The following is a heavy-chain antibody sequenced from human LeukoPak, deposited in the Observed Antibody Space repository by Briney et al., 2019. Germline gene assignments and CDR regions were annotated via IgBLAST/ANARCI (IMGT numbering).Heavy chain of an antibody. CDR2: INCNSGGT. CDR3: ARGWVTVLTPWIDP. V-gene: IGHV1-2*02. D-gene: IGHD5-18*01. J-gene: IGHJ5*02. CDR1: GYTFTGYY. Sequence: GASVKVSCKASGYTFTGYYIHWVRQAPGQGLEWMGWINCNSGGTTYAQKFQGRVTMTRDTSISTAYMELSWLRSDDTAVYYCARGWVTVLTPWIDPWGQGTLVTVSS.